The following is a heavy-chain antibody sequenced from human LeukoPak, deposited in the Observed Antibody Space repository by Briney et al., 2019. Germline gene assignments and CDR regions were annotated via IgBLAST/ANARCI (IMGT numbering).Heavy chain of an antibody. V-gene: IGHV3-53*01. CDR3: ARDPPGAFDI. Sequence: QPGGSLRLSCAASGFTVSTNYMNWVRQAPGKGLEWVSVIYSGGSTYYTDSVKGRFTISRDSSKNTLYLQMNSLRAEDTAVYYCARDPPGAFDIWGQGTMVTVSS. CDR1: GFTVSTNY. CDR2: IYSGGST. J-gene: IGHJ3*02.